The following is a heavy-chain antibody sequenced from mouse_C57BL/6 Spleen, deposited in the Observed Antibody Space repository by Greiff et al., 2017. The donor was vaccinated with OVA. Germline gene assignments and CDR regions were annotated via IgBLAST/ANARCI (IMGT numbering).Heavy chain of an antibody. V-gene: IGHV6-3*01. CDR1: GFTFSNYW. J-gene: IGHJ4*01. CDR3: TGELGRYYAMDY. D-gene: IGHD4-1*01. CDR2: IRLKSDNYAT. Sequence: EVKLVESGGGLVQPGGSMKLSCVASGFTFSNYWMNWVRQSPEKGLEWVAQIRLKSDNYATHYAESVKGRFTISRDDSKSSVYLQMNNLRAEDTGIYYCTGELGRYYAMDYWGQGTSVTVSS.